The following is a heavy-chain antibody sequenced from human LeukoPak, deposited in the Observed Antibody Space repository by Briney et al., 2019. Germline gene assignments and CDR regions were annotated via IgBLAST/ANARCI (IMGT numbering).Heavy chain of an antibody. CDR3: ARQRLLWFGESNSGFDY. CDR1: GGSFSGYY. D-gene: IGHD3-10*01. CDR2: INHSGST. J-gene: IGHJ4*02. V-gene: IGHV4-34*01. Sequence: SETLSLTCAVYGGSFSGYYWSWIRQPPGKGLEWIGEINHSGSTNYNPSLKSRVTISVDTSKNQFSLKLSSVTATDTAVYYCARQRLLWFGESNSGFDYWGQGTLVTVSS.